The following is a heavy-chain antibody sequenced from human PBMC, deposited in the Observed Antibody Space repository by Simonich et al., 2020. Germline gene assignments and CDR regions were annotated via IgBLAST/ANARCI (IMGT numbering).Heavy chain of an antibody. CDR3: ARHDRWLQFYFDY. V-gene: IGHV4-59*08. Sequence: QVQLQESGPGLVKPSETLSLTCTVSGGSISSYYWSWSRQPPGKGLKWIGYIYYSGRTNYNPSRKSRVTISVDTSKNQFSLKLSSVTAADTAVYYCARHDRWLQFYFDYWGQGTLVTVSS. CDR2: IYYSGRT. J-gene: IGHJ4*02. D-gene: IGHD5-12*01. CDR1: GGSISSYY.